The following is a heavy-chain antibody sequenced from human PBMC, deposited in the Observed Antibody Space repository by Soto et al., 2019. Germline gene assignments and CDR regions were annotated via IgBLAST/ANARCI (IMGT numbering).Heavy chain of an antibody. CDR3: ARAPGGLGELSLFDY. J-gene: IGHJ4*02. V-gene: IGHV1-2*04. Sequence: ASVKVSCKASGYTFTGYYMHWVRQAPGQGLEWMGWINPNSGGTNYAQKFQGWVTMTRDTSISTAYMELSRLRSDDTAVYYCARAPGGLGELSLFDYWGQGTLVTVSS. CDR1: GYTFTGYY. CDR2: INPNSGGT. D-gene: IGHD3-16*02.